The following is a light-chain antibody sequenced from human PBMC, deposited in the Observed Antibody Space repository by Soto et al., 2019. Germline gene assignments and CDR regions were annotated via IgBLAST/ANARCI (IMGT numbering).Light chain of an antibody. CDR2: AAS. CDR1: QGISNY. CDR3: QKYNSALLIT. Sequence: DIQMTQSPSSLSASVGDRVTITCRASQGISNYLAWYQQKPGKVPKLLIYAASTLQSGVPSRFSGSGSGTDFTLTISSLQPEDVATYYCQKYNSALLITFGQGTHWRL. J-gene: IGKJ5*01. V-gene: IGKV1-27*01.